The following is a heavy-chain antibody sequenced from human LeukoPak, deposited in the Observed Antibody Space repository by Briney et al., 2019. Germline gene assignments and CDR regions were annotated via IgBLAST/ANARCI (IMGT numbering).Heavy chain of an antibody. CDR2: IISDGSST. Sequence: GGSLRLFCAASGFTFSNYWLHWVRRAIGRGLVWVSRIISDGSSTSYADSVKGRFTISRDNAKNTLYLQMNSLRAEDTAVYYCARAKFDSSGYYYRGFDIWGQGTMVTVSS. V-gene: IGHV3-74*01. J-gene: IGHJ3*02. CDR1: GFTFSNYW. D-gene: IGHD3-22*01. CDR3: ARAKFDSSGYYYRGFDI.